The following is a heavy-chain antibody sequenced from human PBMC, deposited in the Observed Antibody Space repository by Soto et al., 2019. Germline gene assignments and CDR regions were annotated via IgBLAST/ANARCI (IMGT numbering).Heavy chain of an antibody. CDR2: MNPNSGNT. CDR1: GYTFTSYD. Sequence: QVQLVQSGAEVKQPGASVKVSCKASGYTFTSYDINWVRQATGQGLEWMGWMNPNSGNTAYAQTSQGRVTMTRNTSISTAYMELSSLRAEDTAVYYCARERRDGYDNWGQGTLVTVSS. V-gene: IGHV1-8*01. D-gene: IGHD5-12*01. J-gene: IGHJ4*02. CDR3: ARERRDGYDN.